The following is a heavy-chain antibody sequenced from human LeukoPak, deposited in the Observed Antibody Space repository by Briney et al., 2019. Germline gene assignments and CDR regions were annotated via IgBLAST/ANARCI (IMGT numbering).Heavy chain of an antibody. CDR3: ARSTYPTLRYFDWSPFDY. J-gene: IGHJ4*02. D-gene: IGHD3-9*01. V-gene: IGHV4-34*01. Sequence: SETLSLTCAVYGGSFSGYYWSWIRQPPGKGLEWIGEINHSGSTNYNPSLKSRVTISVDTSKNQFSLKLSSVTAADTAVYYCARSTYPTLRYFDWSPFDYWGQGTLVTVSS. CDR1: GGSFSGYY. CDR2: INHSGST.